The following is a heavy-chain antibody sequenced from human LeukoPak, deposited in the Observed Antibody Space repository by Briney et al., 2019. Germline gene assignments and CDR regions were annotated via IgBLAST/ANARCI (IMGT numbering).Heavy chain of an antibody. Sequence: GGSLRLSCAASGFTFDDYGMSWVRQAPGKGLEWVSGINWNGGSTGYADSVKGRFTISRDNAKNSLYLQMNSLRAEDTALYYCARAPTYNWNYVGEYYFDYWGQGTLVTVSS. D-gene: IGHD1-7*01. V-gene: IGHV3-20*04. CDR2: INWNGGST. J-gene: IGHJ4*02. CDR1: GFTFDDYG. CDR3: ARAPTYNWNYVGEYYFDY.